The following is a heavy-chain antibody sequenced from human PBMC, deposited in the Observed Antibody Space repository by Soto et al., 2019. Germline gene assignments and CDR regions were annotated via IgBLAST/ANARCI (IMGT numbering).Heavy chain of an antibody. CDR2: IYYSGST. CDR3: SREYSSGWYWDWFDP. Sequence: LSLACTVSCVTISLYYWSWIRQPPGKGLEWIGYIYYSGSTNYNPSLKSRVTISVDTSKNQLSLKLSSVTAADTAVYYCSREYSSGWYWDWFDPRGQGTLVPVSS. V-gene: IGHV4-59*01. CDR1: CVTISLYY. D-gene: IGHD6-19*01. J-gene: IGHJ5*02.